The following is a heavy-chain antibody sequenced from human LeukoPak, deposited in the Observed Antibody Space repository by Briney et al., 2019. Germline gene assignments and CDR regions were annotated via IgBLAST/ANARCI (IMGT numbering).Heavy chain of an antibody. CDR3: ARGGGGLTKGFDY. CDR2: INPNSGGT. J-gene: IGHJ4*02. CDR1: GYTFTGYY. Sequence: ASVKVSCKASGYTFTGYYMHWLRQAPGQGLEWMGRINPNSGGTNYAQKFQGRVTMTRDTSISTAYMELSRLRSDDTAVYYCARGGGGLTKGFDYWGQGTLVTVSS. D-gene: IGHD4-23*01. V-gene: IGHV1-2*06.